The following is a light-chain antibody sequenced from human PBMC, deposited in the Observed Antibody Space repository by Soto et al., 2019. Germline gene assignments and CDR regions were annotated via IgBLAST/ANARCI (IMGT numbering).Light chain of an antibody. V-gene: IGLV1-40*01. Sequence: QSVLTQPPSVSGAPGQRVTISCTGSSSNIGAGYDVHWYQQLPGTAPKLLIYGNSNRPSGVPDRFSGSKSGTSASLATTGREAEDDADYYCQFFDCSLGGVVFGTGTKLTVL. CDR1: SSNIGAGYD. CDR3: QFFDCSLGGVV. CDR2: GNS. J-gene: IGLJ1*01.